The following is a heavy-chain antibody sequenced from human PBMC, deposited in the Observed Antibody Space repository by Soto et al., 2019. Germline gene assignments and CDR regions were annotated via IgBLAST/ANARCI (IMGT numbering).Heavy chain of an antibody. V-gene: IGHV3-49*04. CDR2: IRHKTYGGTT. J-gene: IGHJ4*02. Sequence: EVQLVESGGGLVQPGRSLRLSCTGSGFTFSDSAMSWVRQDPGKGLEWVCFIRHKTYGGTTECAASVKGRFTISRDDSKSIAYLQMNSLKTEDTAVYYCTSADNLTGYSNFDYWGQGTLVTVSS. CDR3: TSADNLTGYSNFDY. D-gene: IGHD3-9*01. CDR1: GFTFSDSA.